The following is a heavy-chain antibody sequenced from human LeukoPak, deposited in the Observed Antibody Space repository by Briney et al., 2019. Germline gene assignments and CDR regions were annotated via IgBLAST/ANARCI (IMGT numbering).Heavy chain of an antibody. Sequence: PGGSLRLSCAASGFTFSSYEMNWVRQAPGKGLEWVSYISSSGSTIYYADSVKGRFTISRDSAKNSLYLQMNSLRAEDTAVYYCARDYVDGYSSGWLGPYGMDVWGKGTTVTVSS. CDR3: ARDYVDGYSSGWLGPYGMDV. CDR2: ISSSGSTI. D-gene: IGHD6-19*01. V-gene: IGHV3-48*03. CDR1: GFTFSSYE. J-gene: IGHJ6*04.